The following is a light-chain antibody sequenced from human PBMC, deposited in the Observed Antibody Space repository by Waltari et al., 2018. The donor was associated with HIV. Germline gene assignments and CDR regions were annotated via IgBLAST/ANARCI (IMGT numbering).Light chain of an antibody. V-gene: IGLV1-47*01. Sequence: QSVLTQPPSASGTPGQRVTISCSGSRSNIGSNHVYWYQQIPGTAPKPLIYRNNQRPAGVPDRVSGSKSGTSSCLAISGLRSEDEADYYCATWDDSLSGWVFGGGTKLTVL. CDR1: RSNIGSNH. J-gene: IGLJ3*02. CDR3: ATWDDSLSGWV. CDR2: RNN.